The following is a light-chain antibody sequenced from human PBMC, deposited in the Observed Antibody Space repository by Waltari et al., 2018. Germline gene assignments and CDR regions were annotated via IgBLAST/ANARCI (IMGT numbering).Light chain of an antibody. J-gene: IGLJ1*01. V-gene: IGLV3-21*04. CDR3: HVSHPHVDPGV. CDR2: YAR. Sequence: SYVVTQPPSVSVAPGETATITCGGDNIGTYSVHWYQQTAGQAPVLVIFYARDRPSGIPDRFSGSNSGNTATLTISRVEAGDEARYYCHVSHPHVDPGVFGTGTEVTVL. CDR1: NIGTYS.